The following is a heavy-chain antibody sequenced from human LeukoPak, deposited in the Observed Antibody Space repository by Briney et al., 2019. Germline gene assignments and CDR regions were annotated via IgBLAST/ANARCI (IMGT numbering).Heavy chain of an antibody. CDR3: ARYCSSASCYEIYYYYGMDV. J-gene: IGHJ6*02. CDR1: GFTFSSYS. V-gene: IGHV3-21*01. D-gene: IGHD2-2*01. Sequence: PGGSLRLSCAASGFTFSSYSMNWVRQAPGKGLEWVSSISSSSSYIYYADSVKGRFTISRDNAKNSLYLQMNSLRAEDTAVYYCARYCSSASCYEIYYYYGMDVWGQGTTVTVSS. CDR2: ISSSSSYI.